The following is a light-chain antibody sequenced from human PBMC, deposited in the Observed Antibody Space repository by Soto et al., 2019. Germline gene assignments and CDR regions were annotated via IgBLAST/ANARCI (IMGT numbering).Light chain of an antibody. CDR1: PSVTNY. J-gene: IGKJ5*01. V-gene: IGKV3D-15*01. CDR3: QQYNNWPLT. CDR2: GAS. Sequence: EMVLTQAPATLCLSPGERATLSCRASPSVTNYLAWHQQRPGQAPRLLIYGASTRATGVPARFSGGGYGTAFTLTIPSLQSEDFAVSWCQQYNNWPLTFGPGTRLEN.